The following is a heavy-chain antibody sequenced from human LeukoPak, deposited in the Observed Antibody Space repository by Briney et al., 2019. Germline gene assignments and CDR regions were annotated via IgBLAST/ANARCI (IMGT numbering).Heavy chain of an antibody. V-gene: IGHV1-2*02. J-gene: IGHJ4*02. Sequence: ASVKVSCKASGFTFTGYYMHWVRQAPGQGLEWMGWINPNSGGTNYAQKFQGRVTMTRDTSISTAYMELSRLRSDDTAVYYCARPTGSSWRTFDYWGQGTLVTVSS. CDR2: INPNSGGT. CDR1: GFTFTGYY. D-gene: IGHD6-13*01. CDR3: ARPTGSSWRTFDY.